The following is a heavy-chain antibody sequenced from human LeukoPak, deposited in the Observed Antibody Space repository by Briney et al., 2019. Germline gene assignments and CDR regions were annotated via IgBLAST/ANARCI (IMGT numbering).Heavy chain of an antibody. CDR2: IYTSGST. J-gene: IGHJ6*02. Sequence: SETLSLTCTVSGGSISSYYWSWIRQPAGKGLEWIGRIYTSGSTNYNPSLKSRVTMSVDTSKNQFSLKLSSVTAADTAVYYCXXXXXXXXXXGVVQIPYGMDVWGQGTTVTVSS. CDR3: XXXXXXXXXXGVVQIPYGMDV. CDR1: GGSISSYY. V-gene: IGHV4-4*07. D-gene: IGHD3-3*01.